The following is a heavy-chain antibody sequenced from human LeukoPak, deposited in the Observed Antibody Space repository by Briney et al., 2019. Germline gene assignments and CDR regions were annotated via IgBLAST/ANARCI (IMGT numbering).Heavy chain of an antibody. CDR1: GFTFYSYW. J-gene: IGHJ4*02. D-gene: IGHD5-12*01. V-gene: IGHV3-7*03. CDR2: IYQDGTEK. Sequence: PGGSLRLSCAASGFTFYSYWVSWVRQAPGKGLEWVANIYQDGTEKYYADSVKGRFTISRDNAKNSLYLQMNSLRAEDTAVYYCGNYQGGYDRWGQGNMVTVSS. CDR3: GNYQGGYDR.